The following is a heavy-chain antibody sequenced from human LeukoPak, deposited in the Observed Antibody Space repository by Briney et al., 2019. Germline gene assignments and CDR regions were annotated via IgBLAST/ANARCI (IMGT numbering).Heavy chain of an antibody. J-gene: IGHJ4*02. D-gene: IGHD2-21*01. CDR3: AKVGIGLCYFDY. Sequence: GGSLRLSCAASGFSFRTYWMTWVRQAPGKGLEWVSAISGSGGSTYYADSVKGRFTISRDNSKNTLYLQMNSLRAEDTAVYYCAKVGIGLCYFDYWGQGTLVTVSS. V-gene: IGHV3-23*01. CDR2: ISGSGGST. CDR1: GFSFRTYW.